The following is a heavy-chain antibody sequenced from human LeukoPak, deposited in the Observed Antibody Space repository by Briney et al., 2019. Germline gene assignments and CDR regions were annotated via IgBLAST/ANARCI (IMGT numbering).Heavy chain of an antibody. CDR1: GYTLTELS. CDR2: FDPEDGET. Sequence: GASVKVSCKVSGYTLTELSMHWVRQAPGKGLEWMGGFDPEDGETIYAQKFQGRVTVTRDTSASTAYMELISLKSEDTALYYCARDLMVATGRPQPIDYWGQGTLVTVSS. D-gene: IGHD2-8*01. V-gene: IGHV1-24*01. J-gene: IGHJ4*02. CDR3: ARDLMVATGRPQPIDY.